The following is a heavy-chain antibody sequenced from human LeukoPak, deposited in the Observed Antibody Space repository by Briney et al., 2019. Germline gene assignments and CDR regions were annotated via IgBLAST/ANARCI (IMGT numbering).Heavy chain of an antibody. Sequence: PGGTLRLSCAASGFTFSLYSMNWVRQAPGKGLEWLSYTRRSSDAINYADSVKGRFIVSRDNARGSLFLQMNSLRAEDTAVYYCARDDGQGEARNAFDVWGQGTMVTVSS. CDR1: GFTFSLYS. CDR2: TRRSSDAI. D-gene: IGHD3-16*01. V-gene: IGHV3-48*01. CDR3: ARDDGQGEARNAFDV. J-gene: IGHJ3*01.